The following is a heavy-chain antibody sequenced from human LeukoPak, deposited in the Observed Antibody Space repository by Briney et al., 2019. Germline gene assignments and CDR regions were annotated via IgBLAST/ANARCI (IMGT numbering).Heavy chain of an antibody. J-gene: IGHJ4*02. V-gene: IGHV3-21*01. Sequence: GGSLRLSCAASGFTFSSYSMNWVRQAPGKGLEWVSSISSSSSYIYYADSVKGRFTISRDNAKNSLYLQMNSLRAEDTAVYYCARERYSYVYFDYGGQGPLFPFPS. D-gene: IGHD5-18*01. CDR1: GFTFSSYS. CDR3: ARERYSYVYFDY. CDR2: ISSSSSYI.